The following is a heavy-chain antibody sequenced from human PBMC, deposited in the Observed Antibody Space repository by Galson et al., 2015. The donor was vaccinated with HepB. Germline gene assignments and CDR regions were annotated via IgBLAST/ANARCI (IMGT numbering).Heavy chain of an antibody. CDR3: VKGPDYYDSSGYFSDAFDI. D-gene: IGHD3-22*01. J-gene: IGHJ3*02. V-gene: IGHV3-64D*06. Sequence: SLRLSCAASGFTFSSYVMHWVRQAPGKGLEYVSAISSNGGSTYYADSVKGRFTISRDNSKNTLYLQMSSLRAEDTAGYYCVKGPDYYDSSGYFSDAFDIWGQGTMVTVSS. CDR2: ISSNGGST. CDR1: GFTFSSYV.